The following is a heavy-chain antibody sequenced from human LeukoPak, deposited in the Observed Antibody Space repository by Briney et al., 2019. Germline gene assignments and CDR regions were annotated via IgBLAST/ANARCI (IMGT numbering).Heavy chain of an antibody. CDR3: ARVGSSNWEPFDY. V-gene: IGHV3-53*01. CDR1: GFTVSSNY. CDR2: IYSDGST. D-gene: IGHD6-13*01. Sequence: GGSLRLSCAASGFTVSSNYMSWVRQAPGKGLEWVPVIYSDGSTYYADSVKGRFTISRDNSKNTLYLQMNSLRAEDTAVYYCARVGSSNWEPFDYWGQGTLVTVSS. J-gene: IGHJ4*02.